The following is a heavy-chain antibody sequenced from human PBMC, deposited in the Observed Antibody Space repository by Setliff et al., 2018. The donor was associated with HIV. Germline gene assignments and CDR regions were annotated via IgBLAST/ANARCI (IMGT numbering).Heavy chain of an antibody. CDR2: IQEDGSEK. CDR1: GFTLSTYT. J-gene: IGHJ6*03. Sequence: GSLRLSCAASGFTLSTYTMNWVRQAPGKGLEWVANIQEDGSEKYYMGSVKGRFSLSRDNAKNSVYLQMNSLRADDTAVYYCAKVGANCGHDCFPFYMDVWGKGTTVTVSS. D-gene: IGHD2-21*01. V-gene: IGHV3-7*03. CDR3: AKVGANCGHDCFPFYMDV.